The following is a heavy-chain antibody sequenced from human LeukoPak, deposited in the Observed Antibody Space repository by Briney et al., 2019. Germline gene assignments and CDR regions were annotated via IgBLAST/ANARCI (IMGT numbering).Heavy chain of an antibody. Sequence: PGGSLRLSCAASGFTFSSYSMNWVRQAPGKGLEWVSSISSSSSYIYYADSVKGRFTISRDNSKNTLYLQMNSLRAEDTAVYYCARGSTGGFDYWGQGTLVTVSS. D-gene: IGHD3-9*01. CDR1: GFTFSSYS. CDR2: ISSSSSYI. CDR3: ARGSTGGFDY. J-gene: IGHJ4*02. V-gene: IGHV3-21*01.